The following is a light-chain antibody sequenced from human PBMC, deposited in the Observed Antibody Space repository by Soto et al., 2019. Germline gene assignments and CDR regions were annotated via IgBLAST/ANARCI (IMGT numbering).Light chain of an antibody. J-gene: IGKJ1*01. V-gene: IGKV3D-20*01. Sequence: DIVLTQSPATLSLSPGERASLYCGASQRVSGGFLAWYQQKPGLAPRLILYDPSTRATGIPDRFSDSGSGTDFTLTISRLEPEDFAVYYCQQFAASPRTFGQGTKVDNK. CDR1: QRVSGGF. CDR2: DPS. CDR3: QQFAASPRT.